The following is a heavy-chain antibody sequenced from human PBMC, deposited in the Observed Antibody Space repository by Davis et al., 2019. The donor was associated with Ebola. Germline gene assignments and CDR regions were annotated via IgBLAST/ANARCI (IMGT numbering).Heavy chain of an antibody. CDR2: IIPIFDTP. CDR3: ARDFDGGNYNCDY. Sequence: SVKVSCKTSGGSFSSHPISWVRQAPRQGLEWMGGIIPIFDTPHYAQKFQGRITITADASTSTAYMELSSLRSEDTATYFCARDFDGGNYNCDYWGPGTPVTVSS. J-gene: IGHJ4*02. V-gene: IGHV1-69*13. D-gene: IGHD3-9*01. CDR1: GGSFSSHP.